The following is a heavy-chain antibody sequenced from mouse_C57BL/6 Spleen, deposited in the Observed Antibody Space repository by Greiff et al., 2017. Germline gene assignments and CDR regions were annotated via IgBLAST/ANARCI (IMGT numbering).Heavy chain of an antibody. CDR1: GYTFTSYW. D-gene: IGHD3-3*01. J-gene: IGHJ2*01. CDR3: ARPGPFDY. CDR2: IDPSDSYT. Sequence: VQLQQPGAELVRPGTSVKLSCKASGYTFTSYWMHWVKQRPGQGLEWIGVIDPSDSYTNYNQKFKGKATLTVDTSSSTAYMQLSSLTSEDSAVYYCARPGPFDYWGQGTTLTVSS. V-gene: IGHV1-59*01.